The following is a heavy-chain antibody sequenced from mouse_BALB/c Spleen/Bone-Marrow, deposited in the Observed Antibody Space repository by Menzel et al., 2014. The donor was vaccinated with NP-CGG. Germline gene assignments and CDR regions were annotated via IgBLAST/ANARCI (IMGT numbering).Heavy chain of an antibody. CDR3: ARGIFLYGNFLLDY. J-gene: IGHJ4*01. D-gene: IGHD2-10*02. CDR1: GFNIKDTY. CDR2: IDPANGNT. V-gene: IGHV14-3*02. Sequence: EVQLQQSGAEPVKPGASVKLSCTASGFNIKDTYMHWVKQRPEQGLEWIGRIDPANGNTKYDPKFQGKATITADTSSNTAYLQLSSLTSEDTAVYYCARGIFLYGNFLLDYWGQGTSVTVSS.